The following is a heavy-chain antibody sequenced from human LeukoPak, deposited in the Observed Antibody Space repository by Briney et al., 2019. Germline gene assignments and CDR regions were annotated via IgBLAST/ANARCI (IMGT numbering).Heavy chain of an antibody. J-gene: IGHJ3*02. Sequence: ASVKVSCKASGYRFSSSYMHWVRQAPGQGLEWMGIINPSGGTTTYAQKLQGRVTMTWDMSTATAYMDLSSLTSEDTAIYYCAREEGLNGTYYDAFDIWGQGTMVTVSS. D-gene: IGHD1-26*01. CDR3: AREEGLNGTYYDAFDI. V-gene: IGHV1-46*04. CDR1: GYRFSSSY. CDR2: INPSGGTT.